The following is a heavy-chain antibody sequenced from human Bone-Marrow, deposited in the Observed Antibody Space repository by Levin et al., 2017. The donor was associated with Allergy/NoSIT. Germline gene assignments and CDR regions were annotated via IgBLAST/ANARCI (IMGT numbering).Heavy chain of an antibody. J-gene: IGHJ4*02. Sequence: GESLKISCKASGYTFTGYYMHWVRQAPGQGLEWMGWINPNSGGTNYAQKFQGRVTMTRDTSISTAYMELSRLRSDDTAVYYCARAYSDPIGHRFDYWGQGTLVTVSS. V-gene: IGHV1-2*02. CDR1: GYTFTGYY. CDR3: ARAYSDPIGHRFDY. CDR2: INPNSGGT. D-gene: IGHD2-15*01.